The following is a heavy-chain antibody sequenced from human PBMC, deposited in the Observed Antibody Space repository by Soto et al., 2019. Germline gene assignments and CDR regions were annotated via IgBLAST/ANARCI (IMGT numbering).Heavy chain of an antibody. Sequence: EVHLVESGGGLVKPGGSLRLSCAASGITFSNYNINWVRQVPGTGLAWVSYISDSGSYIYYADSVKGRFTISRDKAKNLMYLRMNGLTADDTAGYDCATDWGCCYGHAFDSWGQGTMVTVSS. J-gene: IGHJ4*02. V-gene: IGHV3-21*01. CDR2: ISDSGSYI. D-gene: IGHD5-18*01. CDR3: ATDWGCCYGHAFDS. CDR1: GITFSNYN.